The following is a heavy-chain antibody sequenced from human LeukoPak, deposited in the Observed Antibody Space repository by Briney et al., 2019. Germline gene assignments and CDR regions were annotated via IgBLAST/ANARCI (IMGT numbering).Heavy chain of an antibody. CDR1: GFTFSSYS. Sequence: GGSLRLSCAASGFTFSSYSMNWVRQAPGKGLEWVSYISSSSSTIYYADSVKGRFTISRDNAKNSLYLQMNSLRAEDTAVYYCANHLACGSTSCPPFDDWGQGTLVTVSS. J-gene: IGHJ4*02. CDR2: ISSSSSTI. V-gene: IGHV3-48*04. CDR3: ANHLACGSTSCPPFDD. D-gene: IGHD2-2*01.